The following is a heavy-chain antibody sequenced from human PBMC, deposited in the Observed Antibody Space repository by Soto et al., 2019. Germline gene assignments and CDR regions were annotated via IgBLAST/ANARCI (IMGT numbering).Heavy chain of an antibody. CDR3: ARDWSFDY. CDR2: ISYDGSNK. CDR1: VFTFSSYA. V-gene: IGHV3-30-3*01. Sequence: SWWSLRLSCSASVFTFSSYAVHWVRQAPGKGLEWVAVISYDGSNKYYADSVKGRFTISRDNSKNTLYLQMNSLRAEDTAVYYCARDWSFDYWGQGTLVTVSS. J-gene: IGHJ4*02. D-gene: IGHD2-8*02.